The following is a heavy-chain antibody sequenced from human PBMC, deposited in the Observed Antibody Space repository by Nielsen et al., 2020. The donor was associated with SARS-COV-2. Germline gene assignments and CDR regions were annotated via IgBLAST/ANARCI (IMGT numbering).Heavy chain of an antibody. J-gene: IGHJ4*02. Sequence: GESLKISCAASGFTFSSYSMNWVRQAPGKGLEWVSSISSSSSYIYYADSVKGRFTISRDNAKNSLYLQMNSLRAEDTAVYYCARDIPGIAVAGPDYWAREPWSPSPQ. V-gene: IGHV3-21*01. D-gene: IGHD6-19*01. CDR3: ARDIPGIAVAGPDY. CDR2: ISSSSSYI. CDR1: GFTFSSYS.